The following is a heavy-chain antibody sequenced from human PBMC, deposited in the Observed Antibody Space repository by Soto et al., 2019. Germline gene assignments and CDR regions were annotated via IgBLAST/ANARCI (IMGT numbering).Heavy chain of an antibody. CDR2: IIPLFGEA. Sequence: QVQLVQSGAEVKRPGSSVKVSCKASGGKFSTFAINWVRQAPGHGLEWMGGIIPLFGEANYARKFQGRVTLAADESTTTAFMDLSRLRSDDTAVYYCARGVYSAGPTDDYVNWAPVLWGQGTRITVTS. CDR3: ARGVYSAGPTDDYVNWAPVL. CDR1: GGKFSTFA. V-gene: IGHV1-69*01. D-gene: IGHD1-1*01. J-gene: IGHJ4*02.